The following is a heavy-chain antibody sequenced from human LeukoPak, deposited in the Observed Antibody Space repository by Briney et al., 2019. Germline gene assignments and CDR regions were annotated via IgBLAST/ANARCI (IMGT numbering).Heavy chain of an antibody. CDR2: IIPIFGTA. D-gene: IGHD3-22*01. CDR3: ATSYYYDSSGYHDAFDI. Sequence: SVKVSCKASGGTFSSYAISWVRQAPGQGLEWMGRIIPIFGTANYAQKFQGRVTITTDESTSTAYMELSSLRSEDTAMYYCATSYYYDSSGYHDAFDIWGQGTMVTVSS. J-gene: IGHJ3*02. V-gene: IGHV1-69*05. CDR1: GGTFSSYA.